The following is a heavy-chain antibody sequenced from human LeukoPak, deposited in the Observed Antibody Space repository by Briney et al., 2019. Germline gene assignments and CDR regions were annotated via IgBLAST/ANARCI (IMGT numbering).Heavy chain of an antibody. Sequence: ASVNVSCNASGYTSTCDYIHWVRQAPGQGLEWMGWINPTSGGTKYAQKFQGRVTMTRDTSISTAYMELSRLRADDTAVFYCARGGSAWDNPFDYWGQGTLVTVSS. D-gene: IGHD6-19*01. J-gene: IGHJ4*02. CDR1: GYTSTCDY. CDR3: ARGGSAWDNPFDY. CDR2: INPTSGGT. V-gene: IGHV1-2*02.